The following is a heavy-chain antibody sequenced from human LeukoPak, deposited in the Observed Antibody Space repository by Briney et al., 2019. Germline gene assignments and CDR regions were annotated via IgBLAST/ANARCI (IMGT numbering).Heavy chain of an antibody. Sequence: GASVKVSCKASGYTFTNYAIHWVRQAPGQRLEWMGWINAGNGDTKYSQKFQGRVTITRDTSVSTAYMDLSSLRSEDTAVYYCARDPLSGWHDYWGQGTLVTVSS. CDR3: ARDPLSGWHDY. V-gene: IGHV1-3*01. D-gene: IGHD6-19*01. CDR2: INAGNGDT. J-gene: IGHJ4*02. CDR1: GYTFTNYA.